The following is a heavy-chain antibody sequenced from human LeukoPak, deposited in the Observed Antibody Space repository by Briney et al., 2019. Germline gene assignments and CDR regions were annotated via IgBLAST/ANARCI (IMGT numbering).Heavy chain of an antibody. CDR1: GFTFSSYG. Sequence: GRSLRLSCAASGFTFSSYGMHWVRQAPGKGLEWVAVIWYDGSNKYYADSVKGRFTISRDNSKNTLYLQMNSLRAEDTAVYYCARDRSYRYDFWSGYQDYYYYYYMDVWGKGTTVTVSS. D-gene: IGHD3-3*01. V-gene: IGHV3-33*01. CDR3: ARDRSYRYDFWSGYQDYYYYYYMDV. J-gene: IGHJ6*03. CDR2: IWYDGSNK.